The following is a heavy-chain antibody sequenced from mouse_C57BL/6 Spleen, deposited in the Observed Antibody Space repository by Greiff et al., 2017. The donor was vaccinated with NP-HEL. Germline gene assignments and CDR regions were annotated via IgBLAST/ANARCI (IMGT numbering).Heavy chain of an antibody. V-gene: IGHV1-9*01. D-gene: IGHD1-1*01. CDR1: GYTFTGYW. CDR2: ILPGSGST. J-gene: IGHJ3*01. CDR3: ARSLLYYGSSYDGFAY. Sequence: VQLQQSGAELMKPGASVKLSCKATGYTFTGYWIEWVKQRPGHGLEWIGEILPGSGSTNYNEKFKGKATFTADTSSNTAYMQLSSLTTEDSAIYYCARSLLYYGSSYDGFAYWGQGTLVTVSA.